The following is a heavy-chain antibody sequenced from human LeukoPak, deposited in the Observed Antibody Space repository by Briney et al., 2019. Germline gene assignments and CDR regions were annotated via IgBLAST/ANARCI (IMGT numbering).Heavy chain of an antibody. J-gene: IGHJ4*02. V-gene: IGHV3-23*01. CDR2: ISNSGGST. CDR3: AKETSSSFDY. Sequence: GGSQRLSCAASGFTFSSYAMNWVRQAPGKGLEWVSGISNSGGSTYYADSVKGRFTISRDNSKNTLYLQMNSLRAEDTAVYYCAKETSSSFDYWGQGTLVTVSS. CDR1: GFTFSSYA. D-gene: IGHD6-6*01.